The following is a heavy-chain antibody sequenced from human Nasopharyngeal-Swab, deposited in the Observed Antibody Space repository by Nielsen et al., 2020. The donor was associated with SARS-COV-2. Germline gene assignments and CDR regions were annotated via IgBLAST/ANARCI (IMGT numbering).Heavy chain of an antibody. V-gene: IGHV3-30-3*01. J-gene: IGHJ4*02. CDR2: ISYDGSNK. Sequence: GESLKISCAASGFTFSSSAMNWVRQAPGKGLEWVAVISYDGSNKYFADSVKGRFTISRNNSKKTLYLQMNSLRAEDTAVYYCASPPLDSSGYYYGFHYWGRGTLVTVSS. CDR1: GFTFSSSA. D-gene: IGHD3-22*01. CDR3: ASPPLDSSGYYYGFHY.